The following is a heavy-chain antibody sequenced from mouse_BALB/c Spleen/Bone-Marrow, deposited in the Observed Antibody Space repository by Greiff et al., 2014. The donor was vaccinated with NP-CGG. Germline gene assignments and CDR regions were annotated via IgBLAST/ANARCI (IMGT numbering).Heavy chain of an antibody. CDR3: ARCLTGTSAMDY. CDR2: INPGSGGT. D-gene: IGHD4-1*01. Sequence: LEESGAELVRPGTSVKVSCKASGYAFTNYLIEWVKQRPGQGLEWIGVINPGSGGTNYNEKFKAKATLTADKSSSTAYMQLSSLXSDDSAVYFCARCLTGTSAMDYWGQGTSVTVSS. V-gene: IGHV1-54*01. J-gene: IGHJ4*01. CDR1: GYAFTNYL.